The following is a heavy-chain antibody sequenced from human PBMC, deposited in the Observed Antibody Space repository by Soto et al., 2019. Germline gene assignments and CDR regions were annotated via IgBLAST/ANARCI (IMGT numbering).Heavy chain of an antibody. CDR2: IKRKSDGGTT. CDR3: AVNDYLDY. Sequence: GGSLRLSCAASGFTFSDAWMIWFRQAPGKGLEWVGRIKRKSDGGTTDYAAPVKGRFTISRDDSANTLYLQMNSLKTEDTAVYFCAVNDYLDYWGQG. CDR1: GFTFSDAW. V-gene: IGHV3-15*01. J-gene: IGHJ4*02.